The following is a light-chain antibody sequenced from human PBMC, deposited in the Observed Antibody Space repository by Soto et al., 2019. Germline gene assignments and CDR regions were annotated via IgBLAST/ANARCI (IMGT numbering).Light chain of an antibody. CDR2: EVR. Sequence: QSVLTQPASVSGSAGQSITIPCSGTMRDVGAYNLVSWDQQHPGTAPKLIIYEVRNRPSGISSRFSGSRSGNTASLTISGLQSEDEGDYYCSAYAAGSTLVFGGGTKLTVL. CDR3: SAYAAGSTLV. J-gene: IGLJ3*02. V-gene: IGLV2-14*01. CDR1: MRDVGAYNL.